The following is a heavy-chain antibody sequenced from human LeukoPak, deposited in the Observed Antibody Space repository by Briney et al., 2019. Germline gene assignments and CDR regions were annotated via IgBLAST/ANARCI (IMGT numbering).Heavy chain of an antibody. D-gene: IGHD6-13*01. CDR2: ISAYNDNL. CDR3: ARERAAAAPHYYGLDV. Sequence: GASVKVSCKASGYSFNSFGVSWVRQAPGQGLEWMGWISAYNDNLNYAQRFQGRVTMTTDTSTSTAYMELRSLRSDDTAVYYCARERAAAAPHYYGLDVWGQGTTVTVSS. J-gene: IGHJ6*02. V-gene: IGHV1-18*01. CDR1: GYSFNSFG.